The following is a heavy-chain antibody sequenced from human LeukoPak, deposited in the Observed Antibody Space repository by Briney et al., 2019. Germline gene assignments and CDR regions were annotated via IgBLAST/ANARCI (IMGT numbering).Heavy chain of an antibody. J-gene: IGHJ3*02. V-gene: IGHV3-30*02. D-gene: IGHD3-10*01. CDR3: AREGSGDFDI. Sequence: PGGSVRLSCAASGFTFTDHVMHWVRQAPGKGLEWVALIWYDGIRKNFADSLKGRFTISGDNSKNMVFLQMNSLRAEDTAVYYCAREGSGDFDIWGQGTMVTVP. CDR2: IWYDGIRK. CDR1: GFTFTDHV.